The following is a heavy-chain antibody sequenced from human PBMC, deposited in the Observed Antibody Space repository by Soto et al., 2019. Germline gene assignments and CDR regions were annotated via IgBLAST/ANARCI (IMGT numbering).Heavy chain of an antibody. J-gene: IGHJ1*01. V-gene: IGHV3-15*01. CDR3: TTARDYDFWSGYYARSVVPEYFQH. CDR1: GFTFSNAW. CDR2: IKSKTDGGTT. D-gene: IGHD3-3*01. Sequence: GGSLRLSCAASGFTFSNAWMSWVRQAPGKGLEWVGRIKSKTDGGTTDYAAPVKGRFTISRDDSKNTLYLQMNSLKTEDTAVYYCTTARDYDFWSGYYARSVVPEYFQHWGQGTLVTVSS.